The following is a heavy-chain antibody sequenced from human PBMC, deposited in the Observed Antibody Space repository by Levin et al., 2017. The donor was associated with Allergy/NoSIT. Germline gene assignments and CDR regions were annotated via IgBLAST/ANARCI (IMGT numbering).Heavy chain of an antibody. Sequence: GGSLRLSCAASGFTVRSHYMSWVRQAPGKGLEWVSLIYSGGSKYYADSVKGRFTLSRDDSKNTLFLQINSLRPDDTAVYYCARTHYDILTSYMDVWGKGTSVTVSS. D-gene: IGHD3-9*01. CDR1: GFTVRSHY. J-gene: IGHJ6*03. CDR3: ARTHYDILTSYMDV. V-gene: IGHV3-66*02. CDR2: IYSGGSK.